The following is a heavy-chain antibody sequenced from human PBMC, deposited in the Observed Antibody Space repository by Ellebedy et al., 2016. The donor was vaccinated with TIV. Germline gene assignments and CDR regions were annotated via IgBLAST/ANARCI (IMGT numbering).Heavy chain of an antibody. V-gene: IGHV5-51*01. CDR2: IYPGDSDT. CDR1: GYSFTTYW. J-gene: IGHJ6*03. D-gene: IGHD3-10*01. Sequence: GESLKISCKGSGYSFTTYWIGWVRQMPGKGLEWMGIIYPGDSDTRYRPFFQGQVTISADRSINTAYLQWSSLEASDTAIYYCARHGLGSGFYYIDVWGKGATVTVSS. CDR3: ARHGLGSGFYYIDV.